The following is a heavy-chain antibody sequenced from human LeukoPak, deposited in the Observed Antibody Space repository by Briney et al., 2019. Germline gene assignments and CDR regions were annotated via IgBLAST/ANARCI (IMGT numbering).Heavy chain of an antibody. Sequence: SETLSLTCAVSSYSISSGSYWGWIRQSPGKGLEWVGSIFHSGNSYYNPSLKSRLTMSVDTSKIQFSLKLTSVTAADTALYYCARVTYVDDMLYQYFDYWGQGILVTVSS. J-gene: IGHJ4*02. V-gene: IGHV4-38-2*01. CDR3: ARVTYVDDMLYQYFDY. CDR2: IFHSGNS. D-gene: IGHD4-17*01. CDR1: SYSISSGSY.